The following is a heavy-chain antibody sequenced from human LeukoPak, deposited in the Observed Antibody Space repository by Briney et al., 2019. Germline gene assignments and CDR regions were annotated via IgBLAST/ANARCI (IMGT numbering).Heavy chain of an antibody. V-gene: IGHV3-23*01. J-gene: IGHJ6*02. D-gene: IGHD6-19*01. CDR3: AKDMRLVRSYYYYGMDV. Sequence: GGSLRLSCAASGFTFSSYAMSWVRQAPEKGLEWASAISGSGGSTYYADSVKGRFTISRDNSKNTLYLQMNSLRAEDTAVYYCAKDMRLVRSYYYYGMDVWGQGTTATVSS. CDR1: GFTFSSYA. CDR2: ISGSGGST.